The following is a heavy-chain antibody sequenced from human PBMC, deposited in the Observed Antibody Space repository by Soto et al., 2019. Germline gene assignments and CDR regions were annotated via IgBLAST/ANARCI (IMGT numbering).Heavy chain of an antibody. D-gene: IGHD2-2*01. CDR1: GYSFTSYW. V-gene: IGHV5-10-1*01. J-gene: IGHJ6*02. Sequence: GESLKISCXGSGYSFTSYWISWVRQMPGKGLEWMGRIDPSDSYTNYSPSFQGHVTISADKSISTAYLQWSSLKASDTAMYYCARHLGYQLLFGMDVWGQGTTVTVSS. CDR3: ARHLGYQLLFGMDV. CDR2: IDPSDSYT.